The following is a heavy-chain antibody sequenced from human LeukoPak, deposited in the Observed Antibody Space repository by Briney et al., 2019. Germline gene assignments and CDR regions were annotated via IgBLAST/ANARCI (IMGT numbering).Heavy chain of an antibody. CDR3: AKASNSYFFYYGMDV. CDR1: GLTFSTYA. V-gene: IGHV3-30*18. D-gene: IGHD2/OR15-2a*01. J-gene: IGHJ6*02. CDR2: ISYDGSDK. Sequence: GGSRRPSWPASGLTFSTYAMNWVRQAPGKGLEWVTIISYDGSDKYYADSVKGRFTISRDNSINTLYLQMSTLRAEDTAVYYCAKASNSYFFYYGMDVWGQGTTVTVSS.